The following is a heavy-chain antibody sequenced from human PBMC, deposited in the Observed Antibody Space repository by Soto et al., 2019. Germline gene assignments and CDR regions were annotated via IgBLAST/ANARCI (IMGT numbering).Heavy chain of an antibody. J-gene: IGHJ4*02. CDR2: ISSTGSGT. CDR3: VRDLHEPLATDALRVAN. CDR1: GFTFSSYE. D-gene: IGHD2-8*02. Sequence: VGSLRLSCAASGFTFSSYEMHWVRQAPGKGLEWISYISSTGSGTLYADSVRGRFTMSRDNTKNSVSLQMSSLRAEDTAVYYCVRDLHEPLATDALRVANWGQGTQVTVS. V-gene: IGHV3-48*03.